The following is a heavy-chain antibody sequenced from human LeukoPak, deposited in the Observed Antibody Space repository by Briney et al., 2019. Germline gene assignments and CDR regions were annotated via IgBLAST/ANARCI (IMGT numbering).Heavy chain of an antibody. J-gene: IGHJ4*02. Sequence: GGSLRLSCAASGFTFRNFAMAWVRQAPGKRLEWVSSITDTGDATGYTESVKGRFTISRDNSKGTVWLQMNSLRAEDTAIYYCAKSDCGSDGCKLYNYWAQGTQVTVSS. V-gene: IGHV3-23*01. D-gene: IGHD2-21*01. CDR1: GFTFRNFA. CDR2: ITDTGDAT. CDR3: AKSDCGSDGCKLYNY.